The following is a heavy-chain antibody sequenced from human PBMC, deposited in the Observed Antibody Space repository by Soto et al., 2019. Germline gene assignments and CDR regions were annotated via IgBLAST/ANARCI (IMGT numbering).Heavy chain of an antibody. CDR1: GYTFTSYG. D-gene: IGHD6-19*01. Sequence: RASVKVSCKASGYTFTSYGISWVRQAPGQGLEWMGWISAYNGNTNYAQKLQGRVTMTTDTSTSTAYMELRSLRSDDTAVYYCARDPHSSGWYDNFDYWGQGTLVTVSS. J-gene: IGHJ4*02. CDR3: ARDPHSSGWYDNFDY. V-gene: IGHV1-18*01. CDR2: ISAYNGNT.